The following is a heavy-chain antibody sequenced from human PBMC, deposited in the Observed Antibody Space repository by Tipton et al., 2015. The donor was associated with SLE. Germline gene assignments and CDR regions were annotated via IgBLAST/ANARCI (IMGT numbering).Heavy chain of an antibody. CDR2: IYYSGST. J-gene: IGHJ3*02. CDR1: GGSFSGHY. Sequence: PGLVKPSETLSLTCAVYGGSFSGHYWSWIRQPPGKGLEWIGYIYYSGSTDYNPSLKSRVTISVDTSKNQFSLKLSSVTAADTAVYYCARGGAGCGGDCYYAFDIWGQGTMVTVSS. CDR3: ARGGAGCGGDCYYAFDI. V-gene: IGHV4-59*11. D-gene: IGHD2-21*01.